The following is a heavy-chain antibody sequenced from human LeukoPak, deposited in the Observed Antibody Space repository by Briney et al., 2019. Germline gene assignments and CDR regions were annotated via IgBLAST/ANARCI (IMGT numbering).Heavy chain of an antibody. Sequence: ASVKVSCKASGYTFTSYYMHWVRQAPGQGLEWMGIINPSGGSTSYAQKLQGRVTMTTDTSTSTAYMELRSLRSDDTAVYYCARVETDFDWLSRAYYFDYWGQGTLVTVSS. CDR1: GYTFTSYY. CDR3: ARVETDFDWLSRAYYFDY. V-gene: IGHV1-46*01. CDR2: INPSGGST. D-gene: IGHD3-9*01. J-gene: IGHJ4*02.